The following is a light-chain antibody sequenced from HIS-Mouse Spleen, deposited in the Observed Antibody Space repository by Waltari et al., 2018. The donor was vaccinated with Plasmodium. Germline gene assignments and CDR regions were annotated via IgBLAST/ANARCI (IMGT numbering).Light chain of an antibody. CDR1: QSVTSN. Sequence: EIVMTQSPATLSVSPGERAPVPSRASQSVTSNLAWYQQKPGQAPRLLIYGASTRATGIPARFSGSGSGTEFTLTISSMQSEDFAVYYCQQYNNWPRTFGQGTKVEIK. J-gene: IGKJ1*01. V-gene: IGKV3-15*01. CDR3: QQYNNWPRT. CDR2: GAS.